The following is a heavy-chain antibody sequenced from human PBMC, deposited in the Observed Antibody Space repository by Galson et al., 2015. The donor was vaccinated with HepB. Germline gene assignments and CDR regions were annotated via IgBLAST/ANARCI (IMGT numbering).Heavy chain of an antibody. V-gene: IGHV1-69*13. Sequence: SVKVSCKASGGTFNTYAITWVRQAPGQRLEGMGGIIPIFGTANYAQKFQGRVTITADDSTSTAYMELSSLRSEDTAVYYCATRGAGYYDTSGYYDYWGQGTLVTVSS. CDR3: ATRGAGYYDTSGYYDY. CDR2: IIPIFGTA. J-gene: IGHJ4*02. D-gene: IGHD3-22*01. CDR1: GGTFNTYA.